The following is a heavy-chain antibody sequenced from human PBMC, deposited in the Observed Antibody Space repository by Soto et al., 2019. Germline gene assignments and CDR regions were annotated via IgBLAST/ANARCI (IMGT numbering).Heavy chain of an antibody. V-gene: IGHV3-33*01. CDR2: IWFDGSKQ. CDR3: ARKLDQFDNYYQMDV. D-gene: IGHD1-1*01. Sequence: GGSLRLSCKASGFNFKNYGMHWVRQAPGRGLEWVAVIWFDGSKQYYSDSVQGRFTISRDMSKTTLLLQMDSLSAEDTAGYYCARKLDQFDNYYQMDVWGRGTKVTVSS. J-gene: IGHJ6*02. CDR1: GFNFKNYG.